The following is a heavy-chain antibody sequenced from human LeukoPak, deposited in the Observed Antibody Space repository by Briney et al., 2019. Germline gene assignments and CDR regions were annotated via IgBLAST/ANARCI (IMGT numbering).Heavy chain of an antibody. CDR1: GFTFSNYS. D-gene: IGHD3-22*01. CDR2: ISSSSSTI. Sequence: GGSLRLSCAASGFTFSNYSMNWVRQAPGKGLEWVSYISSSSSTIHYADSVKGRFTISRDNAKNSLYLQMNSLRAEDTAVYYCAREKGSSGFPYYFDYWGQGTLVTVSS. CDR3: AREKGSSGFPYYFDY. V-gene: IGHV3-48*01. J-gene: IGHJ4*02.